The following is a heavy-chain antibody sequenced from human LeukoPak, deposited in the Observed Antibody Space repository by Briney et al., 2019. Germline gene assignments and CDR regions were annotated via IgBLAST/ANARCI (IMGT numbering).Heavy chain of an antibody. D-gene: IGHD5-18*01. Sequence: SETLSLTCTVSGGSISSYYWSWIRQPPGKGLEWIGYIYYSGSTAYNLSLKSRVTISVDTSKNQFSLKLSSVTAADTAVYYCARTTEGGYTYGYFYYYYMDVWGKGTTVTISS. J-gene: IGHJ6*03. CDR1: GGSISSYY. CDR2: IYYSGST. V-gene: IGHV4-59*01. CDR3: ARTTEGGYTYGYFYYYYMDV.